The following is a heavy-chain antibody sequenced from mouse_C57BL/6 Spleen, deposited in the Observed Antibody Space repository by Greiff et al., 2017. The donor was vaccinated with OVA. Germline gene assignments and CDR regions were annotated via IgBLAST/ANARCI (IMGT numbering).Heavy chain of an antibody. Sequence: EVKLVESGGGLVKPGGSLKLSCAASGFTFSSYAMSWVRQTPEKRLEWVATISDGGSYTYYPDNVKGRFTISRDNAKNNLYLQMSHLKSEDTAMYYCARDRPDGYFDYWGQGTTLTVSS. D-gene: IGHD2-3*01. J-gene: IGHJ2*01. V-gene: IGHV5-4*01. CDR3: ARDRPDGYFDY. CDR1: GFTFSSYA. CDR2: ISDGGSYT.